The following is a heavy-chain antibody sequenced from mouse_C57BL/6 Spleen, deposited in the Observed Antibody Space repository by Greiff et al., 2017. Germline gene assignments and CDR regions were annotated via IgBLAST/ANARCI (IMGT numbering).Heavy chain of an antibody. V-gene: IGHV14-1*01. CDR2: LDPEAGDT. D-gene: IGHD1-1*01. CDR3: TPYYGGFAY. CDR1: GFNITDYY. J-gene: IGHJ3*01. Sequence: EVQLVESGAELVRPGASVKLSCTASGFNITDYYMHWVKQRPEQGLEWIGRLDPEAGDTEYAPKFQGKATMTADTSSNTAYLQLSSLTSEDTAVYYCTPYYGGFAYWGQGTLGTVSA.